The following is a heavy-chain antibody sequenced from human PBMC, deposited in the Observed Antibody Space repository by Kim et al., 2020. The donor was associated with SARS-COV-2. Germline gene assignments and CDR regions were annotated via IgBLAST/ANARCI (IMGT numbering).Heavy chain of an antibody. V-gene: IGHV1-69*13. CDR3: AREVYSGYDRGAVVY. CDR1: GGTFSSYA. D-gene: IGHD5-12*01. CDR2: IIPIFGTA. J-gene: IGHJ4*02. Sequence: SVKVSCKASGGTFSSYAISWVRQAPGQGLEWMGGIIPIFGTANYAQKFQGRVTITADESTSTAYMELSSLRSEDTAVYYCAREVYSGYDRGAVVYWGQGTLVTVSS.